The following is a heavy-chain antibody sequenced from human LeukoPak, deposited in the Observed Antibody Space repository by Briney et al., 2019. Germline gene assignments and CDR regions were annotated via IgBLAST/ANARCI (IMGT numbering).Heavy chain of an antibody. D-gene: IGHD3-3*01. Sequence: PGRSLRLSCTASGFAFGDYAMSWVRQAPGKGLEWVGFIRSKAYGGTTEYAASVKGRFTISRDDSKSIACLQMNSLKTEDTAVYYCTRGGIRFLEWLLSEYWGQGTLVTVSS. V-gene: IGHV3-49*04. CDR2: IRSKAYGGTT. CDR3: TRGGIRFLEWLLSEY. CDR1: GFAFGDYA. J-gene: IGHJ4*02.